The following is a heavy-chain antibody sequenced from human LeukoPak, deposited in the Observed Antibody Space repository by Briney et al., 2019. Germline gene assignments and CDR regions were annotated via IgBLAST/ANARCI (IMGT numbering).Heavy chain of an antibody. V-gene: IGHV3-23*01. CDR2: MSGRGVST. CDR3: AKDCNGGNCYIDY. J-gene: IGHJ4*02. Sequence: GGSLRLSCAASGFTFTNYAMSWVRQAPGKGLEWVSGMSGRGVSTYYADSVKGRFTISSDNSKDTLYLQMNSLRAEDTAIYYCAKDCNGGNCYIDYWGQGTLVTVAS. D-gene: IGHD2-15*01. CDR1: GFTFTNYA.